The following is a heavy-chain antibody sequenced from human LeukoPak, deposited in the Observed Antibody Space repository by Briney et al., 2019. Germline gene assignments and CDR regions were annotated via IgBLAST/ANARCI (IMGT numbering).Heavy chain of an antibody. CDR2: IYYSGST. CDR1: GGSISSYY. CDR3: ARDSCSSTSCYTAL. V-gene: IGHV4-59*01. D-gene: IGHD2-2*02. Sequence: SETLSLTCTVSGGSISSYYWSWIRQPPGKGLEWIGYIYYSGSTNYNPSLKSRVTISVDTSKNQFSLKLSSVTAADTAVCYCARDSCSSTSCYTALWGQGTLVTVSS. J-gene: IGHJ4*02.